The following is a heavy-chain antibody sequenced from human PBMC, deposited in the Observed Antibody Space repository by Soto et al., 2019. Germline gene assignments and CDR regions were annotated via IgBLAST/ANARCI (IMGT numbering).Heavy chain of an antibody. D-gene: IGHD1-1*01. CDR3: ARVTPGNNLYYFSGMDV. CDR2: ISYEGSNT. V-gene: IGHV3-30-3*01. J-gene: IGHJ6*02. CDR1: GFTFGTYA. Sequence: PGGSLRLSCVASGFTFGTYAIHWVRQAPGKGLQWVALISYEGSNTYYAGSVKGRFTVSRDNSKSTLYLQMNSLRPEDTGVYYCARVTPGNNLYYFSGMDVWGQGTSVTVSS.